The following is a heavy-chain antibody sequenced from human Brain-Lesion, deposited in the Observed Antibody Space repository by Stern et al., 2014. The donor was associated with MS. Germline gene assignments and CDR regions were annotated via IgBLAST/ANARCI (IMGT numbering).Heavy chain of an antibody. CDR1: GFTFSNYW. CDR2: VNNDGRRT. V-gene: IGHV3-74*02. CDR3: ARGERWFDS. Sequence: EVQLEESGGGLVQPGGSLRLSCAASGFTFSNYWMHWVRQAPGKGLVWVSRVNNDGRRTSYADSVKGRCTMSRDNAKNTLYLQMNSLRVEDTAIYYCARGERWFDSWGQGTLVTVSS. D-gene: IGHD3-10*01. J-gene: IGHJ5*01.